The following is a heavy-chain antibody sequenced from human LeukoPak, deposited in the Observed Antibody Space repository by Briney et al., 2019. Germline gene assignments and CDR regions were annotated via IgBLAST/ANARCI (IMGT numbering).Heavy chain of an antibody. J-gene: IGHJ4*02. V-gene: IGHV1-46*01. CDR3: AGGPDVSKWPPDYYFDY. CDR2: INPSGGST. D-gene: IGHD3-16*01. Sequence: ASVKVSCKASGYTFTSYYMHWVRQAPGQGLEWMGIINPSGGSTSYAQKFQGRVTMTRDTSTSTVYMELSSLRSDDTAVYYCAGGPDVSKWPPDYYFDYWGQGTLVTVSS. CDR1: GYTFTSYY.